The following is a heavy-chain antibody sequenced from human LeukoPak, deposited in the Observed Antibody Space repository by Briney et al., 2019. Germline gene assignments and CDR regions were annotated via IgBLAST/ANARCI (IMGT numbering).Heavy chain of an antibody. J-gene: IGHJ6*04. V-gene: IGHV3-53*01. CDR2: IYSGGST. CDR1: GFTVSSNY. Sequence: GGSLRLSCAASGFTVSSNYMSWVRQAPGKGLEWVSVIYSGGSTYYADSVKGRFTISRDNSKNTLYLQMNSLRAEDTAVYYCARGGTTTYYYYGMDVWGKGTTVTVSS. D-gene: IGHD1-1*01. CDR3: ARGGTTTYYYYGMDV.